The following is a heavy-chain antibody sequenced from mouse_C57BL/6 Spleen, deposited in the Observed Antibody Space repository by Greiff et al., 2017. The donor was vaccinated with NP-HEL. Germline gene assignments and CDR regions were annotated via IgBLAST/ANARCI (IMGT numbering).Heavy chain of an antibody. Sequence: QVQLQQSGAELVKPGASVKLSCKASGYTFTSYWMHWVKQRPGRGLEWIGRIDPNSGGTKYNEKFKSKATLTVDKPSSTAYMQLSSLTSEDSAVYYCVLPYGSSYDYFDYWGQGTTLTVSS. D-gene: IGHD1-1*01. CDR1: GYTFTSYW. J-gene: IGHJ2*01. CDR2: IDPNSGGT. V-gene: IGHV1-72*01. CDR3: VLPYGSSYDYFDY.